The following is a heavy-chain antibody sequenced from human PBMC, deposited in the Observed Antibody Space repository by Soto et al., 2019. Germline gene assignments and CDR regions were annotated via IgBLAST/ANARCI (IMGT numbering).Heavy chain of an antibody. CDR3: ASYSNYTPFDY. CDR2: ISAYNGNT. CDR1: VYTFTSYG. Sequence: ASVKVSCKASVYTFTSYGISWVRQAPGQGLEWMGWISAYNGNTNYAQKLQGRVTITTDTSTSTAYMELRSLRSDDTAVYYCASYSNYTPFDYWGQGTLVTVSS. V-gene: IGHV1-18*01. J-gene: IGHJ4*02. D-gene: IGHD4-4*01.